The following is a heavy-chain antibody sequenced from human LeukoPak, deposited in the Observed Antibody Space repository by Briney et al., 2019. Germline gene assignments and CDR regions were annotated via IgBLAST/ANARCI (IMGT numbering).Heavy chain of an antibody. CDR2: IIPIFGTA. D-gene: IGHD3-3*01. V-gene: IGHV1-69*01. CDR1: GGTFSSYA. J-gene: IGHJ6*03. Sequence: SVKVSCKASGGTFSSYAISWVRQAPGQGLEWMGGIIPIFGTANYAQKFQGRVTITADESTSKAYMELSSLRSEDTAVYYCARDSYYDFWSGPRLYYYYYYMDVWGKGTTVTVSS. CDR3: ARDSYYDFWSGPRLYYYYYYMDV.